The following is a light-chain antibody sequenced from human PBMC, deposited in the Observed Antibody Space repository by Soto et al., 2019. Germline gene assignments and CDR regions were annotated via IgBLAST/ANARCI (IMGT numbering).Light chain of an antibody. CDR3: SSYADSNNYV. CDR1: SSDVGGYNY. V-gene: IGLV2-8*01. Sequence: QSVLTQPPSASGSPGQSVTISCTGTSSDVGGYNYVSWYQPHPGKAPKVIIYEVSKRPSGVPDRFSGSKSGSTASLTVSGLQAEDEADYYCSSYADSNNYVFGTGTKVTVL. J-gene: IGLJ1*01. CDR2: EVS.